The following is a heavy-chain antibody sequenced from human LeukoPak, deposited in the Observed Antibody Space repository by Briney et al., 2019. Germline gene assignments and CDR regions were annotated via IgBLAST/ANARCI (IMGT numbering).Heavy chain of an antibody. D-gene: IGHD3-10*01. V-gene: IGHV4-59*11. CDR1: GGSISGRY. J-gene: IGHJ4*02. CDR2: WRYDGSP. Sequence: SETLSLTCAVSGGSISGRYWSWIRQPPGKGLEWIANWRYDGSPNYTPSLESRATISLDTSKNQFSLRLTSVTAADTAVYYCARGLDLGSGSYYFDYWGQGTLVTVSS. CDR3: ARGLDLGSGSYYFDY.